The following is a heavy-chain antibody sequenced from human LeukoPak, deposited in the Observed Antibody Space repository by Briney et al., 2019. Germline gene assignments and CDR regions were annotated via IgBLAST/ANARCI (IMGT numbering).Heavy chain of an antibody. Sequence: PGGSLRLSCAASRFTFSTYGMSWVRQAPGKGLEWVSSITGGGGSTYYADSVKGRFTISRDNSKNTLYLQMNSLRAEDTAVYYCVKGDIQFLAAAGVEVYFDYWGQGTLVTVSS. CDR2: ITGGGGST. D-gene: IGHD6-13*01. J-gene: IGHJ4*02. CDR1: RFTFSTYG. V-gene: IGHV3-23*01. CDR3: VKGDIQFLAAAGVEVYFDY.